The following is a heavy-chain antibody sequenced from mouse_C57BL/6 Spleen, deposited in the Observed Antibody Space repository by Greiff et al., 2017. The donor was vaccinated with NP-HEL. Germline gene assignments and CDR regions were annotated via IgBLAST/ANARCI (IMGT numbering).Heavy chain of an antibody. J-gene: IGHJ4*01. CDR2: IRLKSDNYAT. CDR1: GFTFSNYW. CDR3: TGGDLLWRYYAMDY. D-gene: IGHD2-1*01. V-gene: IGHV6-3*01. Sequence: EVHLVESGGGLVQPGGSMKLSCVASGFTFSNYWMNWVRQSPEKGLEWVAQIRLKSDNYATHYAESVKGRFTISRDDSKSSVYLQMNNLRAEDTGIYYCTGGDLLWRYYAMDYWGQGTSVTVSS.